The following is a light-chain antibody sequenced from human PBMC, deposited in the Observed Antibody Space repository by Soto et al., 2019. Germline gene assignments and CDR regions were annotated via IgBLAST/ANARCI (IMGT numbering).Light chain of an antibody. CDR3: QQTYSTVVLT. CDR1: QSISSKY. J-gene: IGKJ4*01. Sequence: DLQMTQSPSSLSASVGDRVTISCRASQSISSKYLNWYQQRPGKAPELLIYAASTFQSGVPSRFSGSGSGTDFTLTISSLQPDDFATYCCQQTYSTVVLTFGGGTKVDIK. V-gene: IGKV1-39*01. CDR2: AAS.